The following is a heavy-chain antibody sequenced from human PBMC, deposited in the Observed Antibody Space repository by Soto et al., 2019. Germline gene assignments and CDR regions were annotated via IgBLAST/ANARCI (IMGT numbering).Heavy chain of an antibody. V-gene: IGHV3-53*01. CDR2: IYSGGST. D-gene: IGHD3-3*01. CDR3: AREVRVRGFAFDI. Sequence: PGGSLRLSCAASGFTVSSNYMSWVRQAPGKGLEWVSFIYSGGSTYYADSVKGRFTISRDNSKNMLYLQMNSLRAEDTAVYYCAREVRVRGFAFDIWGQGTMVTVSS. CDR1: GFTVSSNY. J-gene: IGHJ3*02.